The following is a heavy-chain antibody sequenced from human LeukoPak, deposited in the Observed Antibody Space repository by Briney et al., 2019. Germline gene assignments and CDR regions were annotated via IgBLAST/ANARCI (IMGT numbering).Heavy chain of an antibody. Sequence: PGGSLRLSCAASGFTFSSYSMNWVRQAPGKGLEWVSSISSSSSYIYYADSVKGRFTISRDNAKNSLYLQMNSLRAEDTAVYYCARGQAGIAVAGTVDYWGQGTLVTVSS. CDR1: GFTFSSYS. CDR3: ARGQAGIAVAGTVDY. CDR2: ISSSSSYI. V-gene: IGHV3-21*01. J-gene: IGHJ4*02. D-gene: IGHD6-19*01.